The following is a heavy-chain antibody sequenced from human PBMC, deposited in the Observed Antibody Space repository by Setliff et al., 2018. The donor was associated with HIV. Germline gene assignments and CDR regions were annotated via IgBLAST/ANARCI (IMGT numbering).Heavy chain of an antibody. V-gene: IGHV3-23*01. CDR2: ISDDGRST. Sequence: LRLSCAASGFSFSSHAMSWVRRAPGKGLEWVAVISDDGRSTHYADSVKGRFTISRDNSKNTLYLQINNLRAEDTAVYYCTRGHSGGYFEYYYYYHGMDVWGQGTTVTVSS. J-gene: IGHJ6*02. CDR3: TRGHSGGYFEYYYYYHGMDV. CDR1: GFSFSSHA. D-gene: IGHD1-26*01.